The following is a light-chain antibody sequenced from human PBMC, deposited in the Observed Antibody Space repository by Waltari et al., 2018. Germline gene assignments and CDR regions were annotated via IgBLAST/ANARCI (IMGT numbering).Light chain of an antibody. CDR2: RNN. CDR1: ISNLGTNY. J-gene: IGLJ3*02. Sequence: QSVLTQPPSASGTPGQRVTISCSGSISNLGTNYVYWYQQFPGTAPKLLIQRNNQRTAGVPDRFSCSKSGTSASLAISGLRSEDEADYYCASWDDSLSVGVFGGGTKLTVL. V-gene: IGLV1-47*01. CDR3: ASWDDSLSVGV.